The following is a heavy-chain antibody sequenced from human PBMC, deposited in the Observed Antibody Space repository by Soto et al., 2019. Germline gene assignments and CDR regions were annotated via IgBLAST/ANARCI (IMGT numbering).Heavy chain of an antibody. J-gene: IGHJ6*02. CDR3: ADLTTTDYYGMDV. CDR1: GGPLSGYA. V-gene: IGHV1-69*13. D-gene: IGHD1-26*01. CDR2: IIPIFGTA. Sequence: SVKVSCKASGGPLSGYAISLVRQAPGQGLEWMGGIIPIFGTANYAQKFQGRVTITADESTSTAYMEMSSLRSEDTAVYYCADLTTTDYYGMDVWGQGTTVTVSS.